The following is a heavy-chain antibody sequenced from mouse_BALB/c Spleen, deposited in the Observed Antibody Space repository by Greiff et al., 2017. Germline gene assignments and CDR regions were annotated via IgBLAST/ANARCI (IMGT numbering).Heavy chain of an antibody. D-gene: IGHD2-14*01. CDR3: ARGGRYDEFDV. CDR2: ILPGSGST. J-gene: IGHJ1*01. V-gene: IGHV1-9*01. CDR1: GYTFSSYW. Sequence: QVQLQQSGAELMKPGASVKISCKATGYTFSSYWIEWVKQRPGHGLEWIGEILPGSGSTNYNEKFKGKATFTADTSSNTAYMQLSSLTSEDSAVYYCARGGRYDEFDVWGAGTTVTVSS.